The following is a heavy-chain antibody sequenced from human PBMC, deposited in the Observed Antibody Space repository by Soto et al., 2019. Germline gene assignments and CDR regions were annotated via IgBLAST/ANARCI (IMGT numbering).Heavy chain of an antibody. Sequence: QVQLQESGPGLVKPSQTLSLTCTVSGGSISSGGYYCSWIRQHPGKGLEWIGYIYSSGSTYYNPSLTRRVSLSVDTSKNQFSLKLSSVTAADTAVYYCALRLGDPGRLYFDYWGQGTLVTVSS. CDR1: GGSISSGGYY. CDR3: ALRLGDPGRLYFDY. D-gene: IGHD3-16*01. V-gene: IGHV4-31*03. J-gene: IGHJ4*02. CDR2: IYSSGST.